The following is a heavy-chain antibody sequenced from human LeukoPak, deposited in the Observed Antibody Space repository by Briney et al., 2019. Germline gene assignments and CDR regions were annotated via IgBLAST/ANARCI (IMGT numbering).Heavy chain of an antibody. CDR1: GGSFSSYY. Sequence: SETLSLTCTVSGGSFSSYYWSWIRQPAGKGLEWIGRIYTSGSTNYNPSLKSRVTMSVDTSKNQFSLRLSSVAAADTAVYYCASTPNHNYCFDYWGQGTLVTVSS. V-gene: IGHV4-4*07. J-gene: IGHJ4*02. CDR2: IYTSGST. CDR3: ASTPNHNYCFDY.